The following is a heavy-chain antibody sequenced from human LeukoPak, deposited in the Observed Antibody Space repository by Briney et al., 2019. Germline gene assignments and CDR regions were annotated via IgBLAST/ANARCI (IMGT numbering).Heavy chain of an antibody. CDR3: ARDAAAGKGYNWFDP. CDR1: GFTFSSYW. D-gene: IGHD6-13*01. CDR2: ISDAGTTT. J-gene: IGHJ5*02. Sequence: GGSLRLSCAASGFTFSSYWMHWVRHAPGRGLVWVSRISDAGTTTTYADSVKGRFTISRDNAKNTLYLQMNSLRAEDTAVYYCARDAAAGKGYNWFDPWGQGTLVTVSS. V-gene: IGHV3-74*01.